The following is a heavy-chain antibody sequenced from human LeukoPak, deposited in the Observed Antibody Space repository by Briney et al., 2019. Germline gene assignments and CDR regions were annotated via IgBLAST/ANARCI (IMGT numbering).Heavy chain of an antibody. D-gene: IGHD2-15*01. CDR3: TRLAVVAATEDPYYYKYGMDV. CDR1: GFTFNSYG. CDR2: ISTSTSYI. J-gene: IGHJ6*02. V-gene: IGHV3-21*01. Sequence: GGSLRLSCAASGFTFNSYGMNWVRQAPGKGLEWVSSISTSTSYIYYADSVKGRFTISRDNAKNSLYLQMNSLRAEDTAVYYCTRLAVVAATEDPYYYKYGMDVWGQGTTVTVSS.